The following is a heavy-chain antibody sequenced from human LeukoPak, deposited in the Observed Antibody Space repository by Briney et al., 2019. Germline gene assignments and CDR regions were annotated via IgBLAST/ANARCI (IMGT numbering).Heavy chain of an antibody. CDR1: GGSFNEYY. V-gene: IGHV4-34*01. CDR2: IYYSGST. J-gene: IGHJ5*02. CDR3: ARNITSGWIDP. D-gene: IGHD3-10*01. Sequence: KSSETLSLTCGLYGGSFNEYYWAWIRQSPGKGLEWIGQIYYSGSTNYNPSLKSRVTMSVDTSKNQFSLKLNSVTAADTAVYYCARNITSGWIDPWGQGTLVTVSS.